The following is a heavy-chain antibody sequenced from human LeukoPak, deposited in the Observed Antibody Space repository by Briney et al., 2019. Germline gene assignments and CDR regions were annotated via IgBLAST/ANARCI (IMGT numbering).Heavy chain of an antibody. V-gene: IGHV4-4*07. CDR3: AREDYDSSGYEY. CDR2: IYSSGST. CDR1: GFTFSTYA. D-gene: IGHD3-22*01. Sequence: GSLRLSCAASGFTFSTYAMSWVRQAPGKGLEWIGRIYSSGSTNYNPSLKSRVTMSVDTSKNQFSLKLSSVTAADAAVYYCAREDYDSSGYEYWGQGTLVTVSS. J-gene: IGHJ4*02.